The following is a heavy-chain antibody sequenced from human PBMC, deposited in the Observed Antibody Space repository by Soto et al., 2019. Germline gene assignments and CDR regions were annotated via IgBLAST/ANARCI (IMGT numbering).Heavy chain of an antibody. CDR2: ISDTGSSH. J-gene: IGHJ4*02. Sequence: VQLVESGETVVQPGGSLRLSCVGSGFTFSSYGMHWVRQAPGKGLECVAVISDTGSSHYYAASVAGRFTISRENSKNTLSLHMDRLRVEDTAVYYCAKDRGGDCPDDSCYFGADYWGQGTPVTVSS. CDR1: GFTFSSYG. D-gene: IGHD2-2*01. CDR3: AKDRGGDCPDDSCYFGADY. V-gene: IGHV3-30*18.